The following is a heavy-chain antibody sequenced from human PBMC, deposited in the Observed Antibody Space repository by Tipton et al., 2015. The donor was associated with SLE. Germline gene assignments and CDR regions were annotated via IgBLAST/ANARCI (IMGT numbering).Heavy chain of an antibody. CDR1: GGSISSGSYF. D-gene: IGHD3-3*02. J-gene: IGHJ5*02. Sequence: GLVKPSETLSLTCTVPGGSISSGSYFWSWIRQPPGKGLEWIAYIYHSGITNYNPSLQSRVTISVDRSKNQFSLKLTSVTAADTAVYYCARGPPFMEWERNWFDPWGQGTQVTVSS. V-gene: IGHV4-61*01. CDR3: ARGPPFMEWERNWFDP. CDR2: IYHSGIT.